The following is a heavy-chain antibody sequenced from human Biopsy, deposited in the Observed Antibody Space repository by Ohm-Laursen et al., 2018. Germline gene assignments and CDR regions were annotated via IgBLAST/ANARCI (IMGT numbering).Heavy chain of an antibody. D-gene: IGHD4-23*01. CDR3: ARGSNEYGGLYFPH. CDR2: ISHTGYT. Sequence: GTLSLTCSVSGGPFTGHYWTWIRQPPGKGLEWIGHISHTGYTSYKSSLKSRVTISLDTSRKHFSLRLTSLAAADTAVYYCARGSNEYGGLYFPHWGQGTLVTVSS. CDR1: GGPFTGHY. J-gene: IGHJ1*01. V-gene: IGHV4-59*11.